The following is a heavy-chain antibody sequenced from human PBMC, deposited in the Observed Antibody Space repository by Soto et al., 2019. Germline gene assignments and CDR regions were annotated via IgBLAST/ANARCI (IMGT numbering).Heavy chain of an antibody. V-gene: IGHV3-43*01. J-gene: IGHJ4*02. D-gene: IGHD2-15*01. CDR2: ITWDGGAT. CDR3: VKDIAGGGQYYFDY. Sequence: GGSLRLSCAASGFPFDDYTMHWVRQRPGKSLEWVSVITWDGGATDYADSVRGRFTISRDNSKNSLFLQMNSLRTEDTALYYCVKDIAGGGQYYFDYWGQGTLVTVSS. CDR1: GFPFDDYT.